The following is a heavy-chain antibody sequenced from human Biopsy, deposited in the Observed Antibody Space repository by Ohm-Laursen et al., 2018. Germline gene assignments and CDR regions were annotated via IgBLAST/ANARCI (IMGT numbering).Heavy chain of an antibody. CDR2: ISWHSGSR. V-gene: IGHV3-9*01. J-gene: IGHJ6*02. CDR3: AKDVRVKVQLDGMDV. Sequence: SLRLSCSASGLIFSDYYMSWIRQAPGKGLEWVSGISWHSGSRGYADSVKGRFTISRDNAKKLLYLQMNSLRAEDTALYYCAKDVRVKVQLDGMDVWGQGTTVTVSS. CDR1: GLIFSDYY. D-gene: IGHD1-1*01.